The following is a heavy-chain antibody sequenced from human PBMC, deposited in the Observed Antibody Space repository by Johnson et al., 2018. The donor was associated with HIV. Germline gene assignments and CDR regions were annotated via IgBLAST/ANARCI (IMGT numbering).Heavy chain of an antibody. D-gene: IGHD4-17*01. Sequence: QVQLVESGGGVVQPGRSLRLSCAASGFTFSSYPMHWVRQAPGKGLEWVAIISYDGGSKYFADSVKGRFTISRDNSKNTLYLQMNSLRAEDTAVYYCALTDYGDYPQRVPDAFDIWGQGTMVTVSS. CDR2: ISYDGGSK. J-gene: IGHJ3*02. V-gene: IGHV3-30*04. CDR1: GFTFSSYP. CDR3: ALTDYGDYPQRVPDAFDI.